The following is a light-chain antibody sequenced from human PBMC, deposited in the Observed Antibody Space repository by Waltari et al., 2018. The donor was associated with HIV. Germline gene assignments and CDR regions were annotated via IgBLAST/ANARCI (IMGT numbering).Light chain of an antibody. V-gene: IGKV3-15*01. Sequence: EIVMTQSPATLSVSPGERATLSCRASQSVSSNLVWYQQKSGQAPRLLIYGASTRATGIPARFSGSGSGTEFTLTISSLQSQDFAVYHCQHYNNWHRGTFGQGTKVEIK. J-gene: IGKJ1*01. CDR2: GAS. CDR3: QHYNNWHRGT. CDR1: QSVSSN.